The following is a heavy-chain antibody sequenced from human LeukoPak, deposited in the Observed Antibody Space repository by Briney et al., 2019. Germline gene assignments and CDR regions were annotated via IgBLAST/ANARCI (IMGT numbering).Heavy chain of an antibody. V-gene: IGHV4-4*02. J-gene: IGHJ4*02. Sequence: PSGTLSLTCGVSGGSISNTNWWSWVRQPPGQGLEWIGEISLSGLINYNPSLKSRVTVSLDKSKNHLSLNLTSVTAADTAVYYCSRENGAFSPFGYWGQGTLVTVPS. CDR2: ISLSGLI. CDR1: GGSISNTNW. D-gene: IGHD2-8*01. CDR3: SRENGAFSPFGY.